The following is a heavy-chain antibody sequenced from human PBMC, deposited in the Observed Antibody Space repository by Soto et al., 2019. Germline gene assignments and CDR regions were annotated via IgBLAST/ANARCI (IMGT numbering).Heavy chain of an antibody. J-gene: IGHJ5*01. V-gene: IGHV4-34*02. CDR3: ARGIRPDS. CDR1: GGSLSGYY. CDR2: ISHRGGT. D-gene: IGHD4-17*01. Sequence: QVQLQQWGAGLLKPSETLSLTCAVHGGSLSGYYWSWIRQTPGKGLEWIGGISHRGGTNYNPSLKSRVTISLDTSKNQFSLKLASVTAADTAAYYCARGIRPDSWGQGTQVTVSS.